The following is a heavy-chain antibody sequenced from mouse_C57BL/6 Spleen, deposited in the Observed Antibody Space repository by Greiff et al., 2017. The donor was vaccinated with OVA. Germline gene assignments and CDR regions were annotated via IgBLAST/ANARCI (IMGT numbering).Heavy chain of an antibody. J-gene: IGHJ1*03. Sequence: QVQLQQSGAELAKPGASVKLSCTASGYTFTSYWMHWVKQRPGQGLVWIGYINPSSGYTKYNQKFKDKTTLTADKSSSTAYMQLSSLTYEDSAVYYGARTHYDGSPYWYFDGWGKGTTVTVSS. CDR3: ARTHYDGSPYWYFDG. CDR1: GYTFTSYW. CDR2: INPSSGYT. D-gene: IGHD1-1*01. V-gene: IGHV1-7*01.